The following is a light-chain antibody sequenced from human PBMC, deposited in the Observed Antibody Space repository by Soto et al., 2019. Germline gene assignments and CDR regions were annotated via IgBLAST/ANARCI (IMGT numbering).Light chain of an antibody. CDR3: QQRSNWPLT. Sequence: EIVLTQSPATPSLSPGERATLSCRASQNVSSDLGWYQQKPGQAPRLLIYDASNRATGIPVRFSGSGSGTGFTLTITSLEPEDFAIYYCQQRSNWPLTFGGGTKVEIK. CDR2: DAS. V-gene: IGKV3-11*01. CDR1: QNVSSD. J-gene: IGKJ4*01.